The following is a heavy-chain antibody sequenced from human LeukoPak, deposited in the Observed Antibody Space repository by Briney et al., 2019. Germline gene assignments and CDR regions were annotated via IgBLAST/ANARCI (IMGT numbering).Heavy chain of an antibody. Sequence: PSETLSLTCAVYGGSFSGYYWSWIRQPPGKGLEWIGEINHSGSTNYNPSLKSRVTISVDTSKNQFSLKLSSVTAADTAVYYCARGRPGNYDFWSGYPYWYFDLWGRGTLVTVSS. CDR1: GGSFSGYY. V-gene: IGHV4-34*01. D-gene: IGHD3-3*01. J-gene: IGHJ2*01. CDR2: INHSGST. CDR3: ARGRPGNYDFWSGYPYWYFDL.